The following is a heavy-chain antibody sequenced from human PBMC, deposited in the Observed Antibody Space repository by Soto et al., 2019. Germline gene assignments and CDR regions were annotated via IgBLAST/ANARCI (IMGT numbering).Heavy chain of an antibody. D-gene: IGHD2-8*02. Sequence: LSLSCAASGFTCSSYDMSWVRQAPGKGLEWVSTILVRGSTHYPDSVKGRFTISRDNSKNMVFLQMDSLTAGDTAVYYCAKATATGGGAFDICGQGTMVTVSS. CDR2: ILVRGST. CDR3: AKATATGGGAFDI. J-gene: IGHJ3*02. CDR1: GFTCSSYD. V-gene: IGHV3-23*01.